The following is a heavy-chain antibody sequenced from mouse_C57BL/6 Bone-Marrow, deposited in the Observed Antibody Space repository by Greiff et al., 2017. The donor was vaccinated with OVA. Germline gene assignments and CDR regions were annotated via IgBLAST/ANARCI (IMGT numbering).Heavy chain of an antibody. CDR1: GYTFTTYP. CDR2: FHPYNDDT. D-gene: IGHD2-4*01. Sequence: VQLQQSGAELVKPGASVKMSCKASGYTFTTYPIEWMKQNHGKSLEWIGNFHPYNDDTKYNEKFKGKATLTVEQSSSTVYLELSRLTSDDSAVYYCARPGDYDGDWFAYWGQGTLVTVSA. V-gene: IGHV1-47*01. J-gene: IGHJ3*01. CDR3: ARPGDYDGDWFAY.